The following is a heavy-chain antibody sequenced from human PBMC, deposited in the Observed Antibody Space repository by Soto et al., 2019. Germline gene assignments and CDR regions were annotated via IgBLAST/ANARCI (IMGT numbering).Heavy chain of an antibody. CDR2: IYYSGST. Sequence: QVQLQESGPGLVKPSEILSLICTVSGGSVSSSGYQWNWIRQPPGKGLEWIGDIYYSGSTIYNPSLKSRVTISVDTSKNQFSLKLSSVTAADTAVYFCARDSGITAFEIWGQGTMVTVSS. CDR3: ARDSGITAFEI. CDR1: GGSVSSSGYQ. V-gene: IGHV4-61*08. J-gene: IGHJ3*02. D-gene: IGHD3-10*01.